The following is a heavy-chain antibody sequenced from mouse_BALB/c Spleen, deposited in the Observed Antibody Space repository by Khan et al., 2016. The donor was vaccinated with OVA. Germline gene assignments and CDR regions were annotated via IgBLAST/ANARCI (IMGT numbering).Heavy chain of an antibody. J-gene: IGHJ3*01. Sequence: QVQLKQSGAELARPGASVKMSCKASGYTFTTYTIHWVKQRPGQGLEWIGYIIPSNDYTNYNQKFKDRATLTADKSSSTAYMQLSSLTSKDSAVYYCLREGAYYRSDGWFAYWGQGTLVTVSA. CDR3: LREGAYYRSDGWFAY. CDR2: IIPSNDYT. CDR1: GYTFTTYT. V-gene: IGHV1-4*01. D-gene: IGHD2-14*01.